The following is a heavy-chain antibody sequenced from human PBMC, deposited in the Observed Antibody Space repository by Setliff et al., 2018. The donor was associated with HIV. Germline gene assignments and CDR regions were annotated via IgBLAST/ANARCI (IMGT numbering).Heavy chain of an antibody. CDR3: ARQAWHYDRDGYFIDY. CDR2: IYQNGNT. D-gene: IGHD3-22*01. Sequence: SETLSLTCSVSGYFISNGYYWGWIRQPPGKGLEGVGTIYQNGNTYYSPSLESRVSVSMDMSRNQFSVKLNSATAADTAVYYCARQAWHYDRDGYFIDYWGQGKLVTVSS. J-gene: IGHJ4*02. CDR1: GYFISNGYY. V-gene: IGHV4-38-2*02.